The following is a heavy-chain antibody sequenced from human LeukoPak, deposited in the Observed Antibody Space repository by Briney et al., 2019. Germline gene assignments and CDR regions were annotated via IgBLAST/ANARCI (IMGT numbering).Heavy chain of an antibody. J-gene: IGHJ4*02. V-gene: IGHV1-18*01. CDR1: GYTFTSYG. CDR3: ARDRSYYDSSGYYFY. Sequence: ASVKVSCKASGYTFTSYGISWVRQAPGQGLEWMGWISAYNGNTNYAQKLQGRVTMTTDTSTSTAYMELRSLRSDETAVYYCARDRSYYDSSGYYFYWGQGTLVTVSS. D-gene: IGHD3-22*01. CDR2: ISAYNGNT.